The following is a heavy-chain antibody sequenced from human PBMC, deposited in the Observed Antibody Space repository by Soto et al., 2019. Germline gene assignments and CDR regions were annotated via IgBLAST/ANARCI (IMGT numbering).Heavy chain of an antibody. V-gene: IGHV4-38-2*01. CDR2: IYHSGST. CDR1: GYSISSGYY. J-gene: IGHJ6*02. CDR3: ARGGSGSYGYYYGMDV. D-gene: IGHD3-10*01. Sequence: PSETLSLTCAVSGYSISSGYYWGWIRQPPGKGLEWIGSIYHSGSTYYNPSLKSRVTISVDTSKNQFSLKLSSVTAADTAVYYCARGGSGSYGYYYGMDVWGQGTTVTVS.